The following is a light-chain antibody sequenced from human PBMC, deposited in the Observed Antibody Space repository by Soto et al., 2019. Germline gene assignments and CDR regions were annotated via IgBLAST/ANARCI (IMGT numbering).Light chain of an antibody. V-gene: IGLV2-8*01. Sequence: QSALTQPSSASGSPGQSVTISCTGTSSDVGGYNYVSWYQQYPGRAPKLMIYEVTKRPSGVPDRFSASKSGNTASLTVSGLQAEDEADYYCSSYAASNNFYFVFGGGTQLTVL. CDR2: EVT. CDR1: SSDVGGYNY. CDR3: SSYAASNNFYFV. J-gene: IGLJ3*02.